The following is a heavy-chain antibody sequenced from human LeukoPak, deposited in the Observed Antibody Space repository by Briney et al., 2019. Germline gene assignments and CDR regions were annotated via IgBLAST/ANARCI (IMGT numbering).Heavy chain of an antibody. CDR3: VRRQWELQYFDL. V-gene: IGHV4-59*01. Sequence: SETLSLTCTVSGXFISSYYWSWIRQPPGKGLEWIGYIYYSRTTEYNPSLKSRVTISADTSKNQFSLKLTSVTAADTAVYYCVRRQWELQYFDLWGRGTLVAVSS. CDR1: GXFISSYY. D-gene: IGHD1-26*01. CDR2: IYYSRTT. J-gene: IGHJ2*01.